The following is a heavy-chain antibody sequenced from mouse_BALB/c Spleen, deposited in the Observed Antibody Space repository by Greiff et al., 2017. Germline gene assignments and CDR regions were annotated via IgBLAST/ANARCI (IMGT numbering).Heavy chain of an antibody. CDR3: ARDEPMDY. CDR1: GFTFSSYG. Sequence: EVQGVESGGGLVQPGGSLKLSCAASGFTFSSYGMSWVRQTPDKRLELVATINSNGGSTYYPDSVKGRFTISRDNAKNTLYLQMSSLKSEDTAMYYCARDEPMDYWGQGTSVTVSS. CDR2: INSNGGST. V-gene: IGHV5-6-3*01. J-gene: IGHJ4*01.